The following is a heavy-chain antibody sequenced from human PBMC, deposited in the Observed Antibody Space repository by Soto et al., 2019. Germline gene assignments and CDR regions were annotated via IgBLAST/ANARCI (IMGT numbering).Heavy chain of an antibody. CDR2: VYYSGST. CDR1: GGSISSGGYY. Sequence: PSETLSLTCTVSGGSISSGGYYWSWIRQHPGKGLEWIGYVYYSGSTYYNPSLKSRVTISVDTSKNQFSLKLSSVTAADTAVYYFARECIAAAGTGNWFDPWGQGTLVTVSS. CDR3: ARECIAAAGTGNWFDP. V-gene: IGHV4-31*03. D-gene: IGHD6-13*01. J-gene: IGHJ5*02.